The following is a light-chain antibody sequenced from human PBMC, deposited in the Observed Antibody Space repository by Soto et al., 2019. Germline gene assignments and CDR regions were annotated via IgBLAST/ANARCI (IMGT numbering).Light chain of an antibody. CDR2: SNN. Sequence: QSVLTRPASASGSPGQRVTISSSGSSSNIGSNTVNWYQQLPGTAPKLVIYSNNQRPSGVPDRFSGSKSGTSASLAISGLQSEDEADYYCVAWDDSLNGYVVFGGGTKVTVL. V-gene: IGLV1-44*01. CDR1: SSNIGSNT. CDR3: VAWDDSLNGYVV. J-gene: IGLJ2*01.